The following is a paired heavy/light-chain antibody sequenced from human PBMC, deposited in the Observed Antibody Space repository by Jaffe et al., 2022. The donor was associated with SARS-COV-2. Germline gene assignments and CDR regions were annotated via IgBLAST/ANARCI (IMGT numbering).Light chain of an antibody. CDR2: GAS. Sequence: EIVMTQSPVTLSVSPGERATLSCRASQSVSSDLAWYQQKPGQAPRLLIYGASTRATGIPARFSGSGSGTEFTLTISSLQSEDFAVYYCQQYNNWYTFGQGTKLEIK. CDR1: QSVSSD. V-gene: IGKV3-15*01. J-gene: IGKJ2*01. CDR3: QQYNNWYT.
Heavy chain of an antibody. CDR3: ARDGIQQLVYGWNWFDP. CDR2: ISYNGLNK. J-gene: IGHJ5*02. D-gene: IGHD6-13*01. CDR1: GFTFSSYA. Sequence: QVQLVESGGGVVQPGRSLRLSCAASGFTFSSYAMHWVRQAPGRGLEWVAIISYNGLNKYYADSVKGRFTISRDNSKNTLYLQMSSLRAEDTAVYYCARDGIQQLVYGWNWFDPWGQGTLVTVSS. V-gene: IGHV3-30*04.